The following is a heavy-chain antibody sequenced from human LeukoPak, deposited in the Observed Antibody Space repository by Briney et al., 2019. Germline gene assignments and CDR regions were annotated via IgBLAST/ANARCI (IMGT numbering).Heavy chain of an antibody. V-gene: IGHV1-2*05. D-gene: IGHD6-6*01. Sequence: ASVKVSCKASGYTFTGYYMHWVRQAPGQGLEWMGRINPNSGGTNYAQKFQGRVTMTRDTSISTAYMELSRLRSDDTVVYYCAREGRVKYSSSAGVNYWGQGTLVTVSS. CDR2: INPNSGGT. CDR3: AREGRVKYSSSAGVNY. CDR1: GYTFTGYY. J-gene: IGHJ4*02.